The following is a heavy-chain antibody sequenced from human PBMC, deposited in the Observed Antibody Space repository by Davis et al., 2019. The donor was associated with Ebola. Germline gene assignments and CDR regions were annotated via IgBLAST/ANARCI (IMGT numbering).Heavy chain of an antibody. V-gene: IGHV4-61*03. J-gene: IGHJ6*03. CDR1: GGSINSGGFY. Sequence: SETLSLTCTVSGGSINSGGFYWSWIRQHPGKGLEWIGYIYYYGSTNYNPSLRSRVPISLDTSKNHVSLKLTSVTAADTAVYYCARLQGRRGYYYYMDRWGKGTTVTVSS. CDR2: IYYYGST. CDR3: ARLQGRRGYYYYMDR. D-gene: IGHD3-10*01.